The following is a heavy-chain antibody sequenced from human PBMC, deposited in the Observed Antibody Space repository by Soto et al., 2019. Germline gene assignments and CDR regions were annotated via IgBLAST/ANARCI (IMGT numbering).Heavy chain of an antibody. Sequence: QVPLVESGGGVVQPGRSLRLSCAASGFTFSSYGMHWVRQAPGKGLEWVAVIWYDGSNKYYADSVKGRFTISRDNSKNTLYLQMNSLSVADTAVYYCARDRRIVVDTYAFDIWGRVRIVTVSS. CDR2: IWYDGSNK. V-gene: IGHV3-33*01. D-gene: IGHD3-22*01. CDR1: GFTFSSYG. J-gene: IGHJ3*02. CDR3: ARDRRIVVDTYAFDI.